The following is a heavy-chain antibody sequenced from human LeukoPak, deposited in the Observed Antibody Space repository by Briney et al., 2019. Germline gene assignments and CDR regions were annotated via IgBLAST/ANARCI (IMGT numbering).Heavy chain of an antibody. CDR1: GFTFSSYA. J-gene: IGHJ6*04. V-gene: IGHV3-30-3*01. D-gene: IGHD1-26*01. Sequence: GALRLSCAASGFTFSSYAMHWVRQAPGKGLEWVAVISYDGSNKYYADSVKGRFTISRDNSKNTLYLQMNSLRAEYTAVYSGPRAPRHNSGSNWPKPYYYSSYGMDVWGKGTTATVSS. CDR2: ISYDGSNK. CDR3: PRAPRHNSGSNWPKPYYYSSYGMDV.